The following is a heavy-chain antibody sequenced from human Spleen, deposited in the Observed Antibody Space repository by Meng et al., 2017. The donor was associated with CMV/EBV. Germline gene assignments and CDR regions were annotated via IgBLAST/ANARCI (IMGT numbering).Heavy chain of an antibody. D-gene: IGHD3-22*01. Sequence: GGSLRLSCAASGLTFSNAWMSWVRQAPGKGLEWVGRIKTKTDGGTADYAAPVKGRFTISRDDSKNTLYLQMNSLKTEDTAVYYCTTDLPYYDSSGAFDIWGQGTMVTVSS. J-gene: IGHJ3*02. CDR3: TTDLPYYDSSGAFDI. CDR1: GLTFSNAW. CDR2: IKTKTDGGTA. V-gene: IGHV3-15*01.